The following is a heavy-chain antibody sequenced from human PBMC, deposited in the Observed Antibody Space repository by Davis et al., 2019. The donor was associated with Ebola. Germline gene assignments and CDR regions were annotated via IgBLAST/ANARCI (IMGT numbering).Heavy chain of an antibody. J-gene: IGHJ4*02. CDR1: GGSFSGYY. CDR2: INHSGST. Sequence: PSETLSLTCAVYGGSFSGYYWSWIRQPPGKGLEWIGEINHSGSTNYNPSLKSRVTISVDTSKNQFSLKLSSVTAADTAVYYCARVDIVATITGWGQGTLVAVSS. V-gene: IGHV4-34*01. D-gene: IGHD5-12*01. CDR3: ARVDIVATITG.